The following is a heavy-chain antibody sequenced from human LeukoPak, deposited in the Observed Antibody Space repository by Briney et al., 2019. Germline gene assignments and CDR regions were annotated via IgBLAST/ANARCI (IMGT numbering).Heavy chain of an antibody. D-gene: IGHD5-18*01. CDR3: ARDLYSYGYLGY. V-gene: IGHV3-53*01. J-gene: IGHJ4*02. CDR1: GGSISSSNW. Sequence: ETLSLTCVVSGGSISSSNWWSWVRQAPGKGLEWVSVIYSGGSTYYADSVKGRFTISRDNSKNTLYLQMNSLRAEDTAVYYCARDLYSYGYLGYWGQGTLVTVSS. CDR2: IYSGGST.